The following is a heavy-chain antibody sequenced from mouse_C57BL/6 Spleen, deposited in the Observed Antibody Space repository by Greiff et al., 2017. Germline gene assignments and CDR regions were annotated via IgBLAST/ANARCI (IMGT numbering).Heavy chain of an antibody. CDR2: ISSGSSTI. CDR3: ITTDDYAMDY. V-gene: IGHV5-17*01. J-gene: IGHJ4*01. Sequence: EVKLMESGRGLVKPGGSLKLSCAASGFTFSDYGMHWVRQAPEKGLEWVAYISSGSSTIYYADTLKGRFTISRNNAKNTLFLQMTSLRSEDTATYFAITTDDYAMDYWGQGTSVTVSS. D-gene: IGHD1-2*01. CDR1: GFTFSDYG.